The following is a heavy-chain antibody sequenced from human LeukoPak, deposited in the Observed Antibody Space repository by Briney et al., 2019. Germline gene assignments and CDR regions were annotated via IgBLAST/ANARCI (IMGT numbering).Heavy chain of an antibody. Sequence: PGGSLRLSCAASGFTFSSYWMYWVRQAPGKGLEWVGFIRSKAYGGTTEYAASVKGRFTISRDDSKSIAYLQMNSLKTEDTAVYYCTRDGVMVRGVVDYWGQGTLVTVSS. CDR2: IRSKAYGGTT. CDR3: TRDGVMVRGVVDY. V-gene: IGHV3-49*04. CDR1: GFTFSSYW. J-gene: IGHJ4*02. D-gene: IGHD3-10*01.